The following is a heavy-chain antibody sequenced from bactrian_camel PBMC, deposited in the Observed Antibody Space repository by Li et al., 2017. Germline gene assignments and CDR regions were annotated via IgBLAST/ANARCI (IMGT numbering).Heavy chain of an antibody. J-gene: IGHJ4*01. V-gene: IGHV3S35*01. D-gene: IGHD4*01. CDR2: IEGDGDPT. CDR3: SAEKYYSDYETSKC. Sequence: VQLVESGGGLVQPGASLRLSCAASGFTCTYSMSWVRQAPGKGLEWVSSIEGDGDPTYYAGSVKGRFTISRDHAKNTVYLQMNSLKLEDTAVYYCSAEKYYSDYETSKCWGRGTQVTVS. CDR1: GFTCTYS.